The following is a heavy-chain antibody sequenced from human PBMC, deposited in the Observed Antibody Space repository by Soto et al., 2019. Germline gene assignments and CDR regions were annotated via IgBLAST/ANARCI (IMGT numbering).Heavy chain of an antibody. D-gene: IGHD6-19*01. CDR1: GYTFTSYG. CDR3: ARGAAVRLFAY. V-gene: IGHV1-18*01. CDR2: ISAYNDNT. Sequence: QVQLVQSGAEVKKPGASVKVSCKASGYTFTSYGISWVRQAPGQGLEWMGWISAYNDNTNYAQKLRGSVTITEDTSTTTAFWERRGLRAGDRAVIYGARGAAVRLFAYGGQGTLVTVSS. J-gene: IGHJ4*02.